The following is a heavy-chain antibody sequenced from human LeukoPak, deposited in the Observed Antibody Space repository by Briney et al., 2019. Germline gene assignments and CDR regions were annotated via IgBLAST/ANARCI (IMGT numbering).Heavy chain of an antibody. D-gene: IGHD6-19*01. V-gene: IGHV3-30*03. Sequence: GRSLRLSCAASGFTFSSYGMHWVRQAPGKGLEWVAVISYDGSNKYYADSVKGRFTISRDNSKNTLYLQMNSLRAEDTAVYYCARSAGYSSGWYDYWGQGTLVTVSS. J-gene: IGHJ4*02. CDR3: ARSAGYSSGWYDY. CDR2: ISYDGSNK. CDR1: GFTFSSYG.